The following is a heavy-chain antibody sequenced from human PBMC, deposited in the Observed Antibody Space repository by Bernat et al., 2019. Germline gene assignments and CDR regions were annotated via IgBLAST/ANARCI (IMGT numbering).Heavy chain of an antibody. CDR1: GFTFSSYG. CDR2: IWYDGSNK. J-gene: IGHJ4*02. Sequence: QVQLVESGGGVVQPGTSLRLSCAASGFTFSSYGMHWVRQAPGRGLEWVAVIWYDGSNKYYADSVKGRFTISRDNSKNTLYLQMNSLRAEDTAVYYCARGGGSGRHRVGYFDYWGQGTLVTVSS. D-gene: IGHD3-16*01. V-gene: IGHV3-33*01. CDR3: ARGGGSGRHRVGYFDY.